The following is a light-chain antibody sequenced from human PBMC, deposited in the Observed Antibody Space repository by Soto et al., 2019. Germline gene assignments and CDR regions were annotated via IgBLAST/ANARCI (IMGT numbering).Light chain of an antibody. Sequence: DIQMTQSPSTLSASVGDRVTIICRASQSISTWLAWYQLKPGKAPKLLIYDASTLEGGVPSRFSGIGSGTEFTLTISGLQPDDFATYYCQHSWTFGKGTKVDIK. V-gene: IGKV1-5*02. CDR2: DAS. CDR3: QHSWT. J-gene: IGKJ1*01. CDR1: QSISTW.